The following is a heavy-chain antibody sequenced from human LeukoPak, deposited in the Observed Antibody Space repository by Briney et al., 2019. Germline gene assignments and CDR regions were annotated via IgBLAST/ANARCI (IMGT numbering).Heavy chain of an antibody. CDR2: INTDGSST. D-gene: IGHD6-6*01. Sequence: GGFLRLSCAASGFTFSSYWMHWVRQAPGKGLVWVSRINTDGSSTSYADSVKGRFTISRDNAKNTLYLQMNSLRAEDTAVYYCAASYSSSSVDDYWGQGTLVTVSS. CDR1: GFTFSSYW. J-gene: IGHJ4*02. CDR3: AASYSSSSVDDY. V-gene: IGHV3-74*01.